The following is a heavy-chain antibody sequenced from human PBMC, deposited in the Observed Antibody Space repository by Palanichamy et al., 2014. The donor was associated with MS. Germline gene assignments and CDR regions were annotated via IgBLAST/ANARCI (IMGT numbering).Heavy chain of an antibody. CDR2: IYSGGST. Sequence: EVQLVESGGGLIQPGGSLGLSCAASGFTVSNNYMSWVRQAPRKGLEWVSIIYSGGSTYYADSVKGRFTISRDSSKNTLYLQVNSLRAEDTAVYYCARLERGTATAFDYWGQGTLVTVSS. CDR1: GFTVSNNY. CDR3: ARLERGTATAFDY. V-gene: IGHV3-53*01. J-gene: IGHJ4*02. D-gene: IGHD3-16*01.